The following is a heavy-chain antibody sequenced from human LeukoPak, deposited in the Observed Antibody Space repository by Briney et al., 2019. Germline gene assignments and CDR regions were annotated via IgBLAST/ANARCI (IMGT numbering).Heavy chain of an antibody. CDR2: ISYDGSNK. Sequence: GGSLRLSCAASGFTFSSYAMHWVRQAPGKGLEWVAVISYDGSNKYYADSVKGRFAISRDNSKNTLYLQMNSLRAEDTAVYYCARDLGDYWGQGTLVTVSS. CDR3: ARDLGDY. V-gene: IGHV3-30*09. J-gene: IGHJ4*02. CDR1: GFTFSSYA.